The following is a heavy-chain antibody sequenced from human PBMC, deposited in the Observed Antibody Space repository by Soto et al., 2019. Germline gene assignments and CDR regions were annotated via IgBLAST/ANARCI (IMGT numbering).Heavy chain of an antibody. J-gene: IGHJ6*03. CDR2: ISAYDDDT. Sequence: QVQLVQSGAEVKKPGASVKVSCKTSGYSFIDYGVGWVRQAPGQGLEWVGWISAYDDDTKYSEKFQGRVTMTTDSSTSTAYMELRSLTSDDTAVYYCARAGRDFRTSHYYYFCMDVWDKGTTVTVSS. CDR1: GYSFIDYG. D-gene: IGHD4-4*01. V-gene: IGHV1-18*01. CDR3: ARAGRDFRTSHYYYFCMDV.